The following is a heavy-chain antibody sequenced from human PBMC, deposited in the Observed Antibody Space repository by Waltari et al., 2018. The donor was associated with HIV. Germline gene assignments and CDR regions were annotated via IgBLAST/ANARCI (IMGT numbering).Heavy chain of an antibody. CDR1: GGSISSSNW. CDR2: SYHSGST. CDR3: ARDPDYDYVWGSYRSGYFQH. V-gene: IGHV4-4*02. J-gene: IGHJ1*01. D-gene: IGHD3-16*02. Sequence: QVQLQESGPGLVKPSGTLSLTCAVSGGSISSSNWWSWVRQPPGKGLAWIGESYHSGSTNYNPSLKSRVTRAVDKSKNQFSLKLSAVTAADTAVYYCARDPDYDYVWGSYRSGYFQHWGQGTLVTFSS.